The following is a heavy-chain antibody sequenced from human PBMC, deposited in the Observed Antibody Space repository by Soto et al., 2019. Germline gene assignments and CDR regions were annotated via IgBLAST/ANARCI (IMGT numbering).Heavy chain of an antibody. V-gene: IGHV3-74*01. CDR1: GFTFRSYW. CDR3: ARDSDYSFDS. J-gene: IGHJ4*02. CDR2: TSADGTYT. D-gene: IGHD1-26*01. Sequence: EVQLVESGGDSVQSGGSLRLSCAASGFTFRSYWMHWFRQAPGKGLVWVSRTSADGTYTNYADSVKGRLTVSRDNAKDTLYLQMNSLRAEDTAVYYCARDSDYSFDSWGQGTLVTVSS.